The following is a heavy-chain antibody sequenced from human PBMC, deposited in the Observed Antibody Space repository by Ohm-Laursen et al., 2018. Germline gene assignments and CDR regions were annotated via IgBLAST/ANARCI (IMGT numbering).Heavy chain of an antibody. CDR2: IYYSGST. D-gene: IGHD1-26*01. Sequence: GTLSLTCTVSGGSINSYYWSWIRQPPGKGLEWIGYIYYSGSTNYNPSLKSRVTISVDTSKNQFSLKLSSVTAADTAVYYCARVERSGSLDYWGQGTLVTVSP. CDR1: GGSINSYY. J-gene: IGHJ4*02. CDR3: ARVERSGSLDY. V-gene: IGHV4-59*12.